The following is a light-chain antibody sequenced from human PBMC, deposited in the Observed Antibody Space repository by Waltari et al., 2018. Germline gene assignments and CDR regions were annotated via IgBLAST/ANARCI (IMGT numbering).Light chain of an antibody. CDR1: SSDVGGYNF. V-gene: IGLV2-11*01. J-gene: IGLJ3*02. CDR2: DVN. Sequence: QSALAQPRSMSGSPGQSAAIPCTGTSSDVGGYNFVSLYQPHQDKAPKLIIYDVNKRPSGVPDRFSGSKSGNTASLTISGLQAEDEAHYYCWSYVGGNTYWVFGGGTKLTVL. CDR3: WSYVGGNTYWV.